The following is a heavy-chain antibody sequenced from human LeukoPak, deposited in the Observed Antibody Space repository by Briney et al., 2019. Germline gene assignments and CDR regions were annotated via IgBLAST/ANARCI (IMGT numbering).Heavy chain of an antibody. V-gene: IGHV1-2*02. Sequence: ASVKVSCKASGYTFTDYYIHWVRQAPGHGLEWMGWINPNSGYTNYAQKFQGRVTMTRDTSISTGYMELSRLRSDDTAVYYCARGYRFGSNPDYWGQRTLVTVSS. CDR1: GYTFTDYY. CDR3: ARGYRFGSNPDY. D-gene: IGHD3-10*01. J-gene: IGHJ4*02. CDR2: INPNSGYT.